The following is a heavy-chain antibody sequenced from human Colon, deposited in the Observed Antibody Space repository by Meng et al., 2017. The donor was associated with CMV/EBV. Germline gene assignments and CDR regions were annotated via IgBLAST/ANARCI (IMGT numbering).Heavy chain of an antibody. J-gene: IGHJ4*02. V-gene: IGHV3-13*01. Sequence: GESLKISCAASGFSFSSYDIHWVRHATGKGLEWVSAITSAGDTYYPDSVKGRITISRENAKNSVYLQMNSLRAGDTAAYYCGRAKYSSSSGLIDYWGQGTLVTVSS. D-gene: IGHD6-6*01. CDR2: ITSAGDT. CDR3: GRAKYSSSSGLIDY. CDR1: GFSFSSYD.